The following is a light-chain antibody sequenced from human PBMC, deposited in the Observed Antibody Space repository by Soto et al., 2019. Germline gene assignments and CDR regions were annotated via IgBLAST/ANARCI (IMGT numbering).Light chain of an antibody. CDR1: QSISSW. CDR3: QQYNSFPLT. V-gene: IGKV1-5*03. Sequence: DIQLTQSPSTLSASVGDRVTITCRASQSISSWLAWYQQKPGKAPKLLIYKASSLESGVPSRFSGSGSGTEFTLTISSLQPDDFATYYCQQYNSFPLTFGRGTKLDIK. J-gene: IGKJ4*01. CDR2: KAS.